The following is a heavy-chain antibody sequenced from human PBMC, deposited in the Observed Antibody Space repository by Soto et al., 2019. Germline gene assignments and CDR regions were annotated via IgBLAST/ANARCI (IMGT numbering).Heavy chain of an antibody. CDR3: ARGAAAAGYYYYYYMDV. V-gene: IGHV4-34*01. CDR1: GVSFSGYY. J-gene: IGHJ6*03. Sequence: PSETLSLTCAVYGVSFSGYYWSWIRQPPGKGLEWIGEINHSGSTNYNPSLKSRVTISVDTSKNQFSLKLSSVTAADTAVYYCARGAAAAGYYYYYYMDVWGKGTTVTVSS. CDR2: INHSGST. D-gene: IGHD6-13*01.